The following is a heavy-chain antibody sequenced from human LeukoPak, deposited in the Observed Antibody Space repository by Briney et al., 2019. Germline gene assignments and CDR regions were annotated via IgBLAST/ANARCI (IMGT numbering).Heavy chain of an antibody. Sequence: LTGGSLRLSCAASGFTFSSYGMHWVRQAPGKGLEWVAVISYDGSNKYYADSVKGRFTISRDNSKNTLYLQMNSLRAEDTAVYYCAKDLAYFDWSNPYGMDVWGQGTTVTVSS. J-gene: IGHJ6*02. CDR1: GFTFSSYG. D-gene: IGHD3-9*01. V-gene: IGHV3-30*18. CDR3: AKDLAYFDWSNPYGMDV. CDR2: ISYDGSNK.